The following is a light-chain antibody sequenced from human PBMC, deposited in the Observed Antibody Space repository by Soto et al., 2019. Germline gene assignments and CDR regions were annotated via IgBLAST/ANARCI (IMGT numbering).Light chain of an antibody. V-gene: IGKV3-20*01. CDR2: GTS. J-gene: IGKJ3*01. CDR3: QQYGSSLFT. Sequence: EIVLTQSPGTLYLSRGERATLSCRASQSVSSKYLAWYQLKPGQAPRVLIYGTSIRASGVPERFSGGGSGTDFTLTITRLEPEDFTVYYCQQYGSSLFTFGPGTKVDFK. CDR1: QSVSSKY.